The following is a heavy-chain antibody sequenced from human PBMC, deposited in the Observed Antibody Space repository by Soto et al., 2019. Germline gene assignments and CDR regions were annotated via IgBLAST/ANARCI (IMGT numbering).Heavy chain of an antibody. CDR3: AHDIPLRL. J-gene: IGHJ4*02. V-gene: IGHV1-24*01. CDR1: GYTLTELS. CDR2: FDPGDGEE. D-gene: IGHD3-9*01. Sequence: ASVKVSCKVSGYTLTELSMQWVRQAPGKGLEWMGGFDPGDGEEMYAQKFQGRVTMTEDTSTDTAYMELSGLRSDDTGVYYCAHDIPLRLWGQGTLVTVSS.